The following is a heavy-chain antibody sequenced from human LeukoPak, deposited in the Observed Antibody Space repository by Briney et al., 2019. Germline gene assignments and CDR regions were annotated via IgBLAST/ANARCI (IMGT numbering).Heavy chain of an antibody. CDR2: IYYSGST. CDR1: GGSINSNNYF. D-gene: IGHD3-3*01. Sequence: KASETLSLTCTVSGGSINSNNYFWGWIRQPPGKGLEWIGSIYYSGSTDYNPSLKSRVTISVDTSKNQFSLKLSSVTAADTAVYYCARVVTIFGVVIANTNWFDPWGQGTLVTVSS. V-gene: IGHV4-39*07. CDR3: ARVVTIFGVVIANTNWFDP. J-gene: IGHJ5*02.